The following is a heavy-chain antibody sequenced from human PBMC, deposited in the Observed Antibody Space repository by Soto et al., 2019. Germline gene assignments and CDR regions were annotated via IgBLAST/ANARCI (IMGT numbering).Heavy chain of an antibody. CDR1: GFTFRNYD. CDR2: ISAAGDP. J-gene: IGHJ6*01. Sequence: EVQLVESGGGLVQPGGSLRLSCEASGFTFRNYDMHWVRQGTGKGLEWVSGISAAGDPDYADSVEGRFTISRENAQNSFFLQXXXXRVGDPAVYYCARTDRDFYGLDV. V-gene: IGHV3-13*05. CDR3: ARTDRDFYGLDV.